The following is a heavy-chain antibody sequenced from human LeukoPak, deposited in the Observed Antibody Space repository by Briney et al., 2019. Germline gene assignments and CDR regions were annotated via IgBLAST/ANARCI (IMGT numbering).Heavy chain of an antibody. J-gene: IGHJ4*02. CDR1: GFTFSSYA. Sequence: GGSLRLSCAASGFTFSSYAMHWVRQAPGKGLEWVAVISYDGSNKYYADSVKGRFTISRDNSKNTLYLQMNSLRAEDTAVYYCARSLAYNSSWVDYWGQGTLVTVSS. CDR3: ARSLAYNSSWVDY. V-gene: IGHV3-30*04. D-gene: IGHD6-13*01. CDR2: ISYDGSNK.